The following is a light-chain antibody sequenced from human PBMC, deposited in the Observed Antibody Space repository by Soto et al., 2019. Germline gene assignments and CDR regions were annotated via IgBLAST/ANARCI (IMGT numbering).Light chain of an antibody. CDR1: QSISSY. V-gene: IGKV1-39*01. Sequence: DIQMTQSPSSLSASVGDRVTITCRASQSISSYLNWYQQKPGKAPKLLIYAASSLQSGVPSRFSGSGSGTDFTLTISSLQPEDFATYYCQQSYSGFTFGPGTKVDFK. CDR3: QQSYSGFT. CDR2: AAS. J-gene: IGKJ3*01.